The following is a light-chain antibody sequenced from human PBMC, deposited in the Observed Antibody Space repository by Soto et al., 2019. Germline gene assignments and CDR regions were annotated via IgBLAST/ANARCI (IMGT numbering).Light chain of an antibody. CDR3: SSYAGNNNLV. Sequence: QSVLTQPPSASGSPGQSVTLSCTGTSSDVGAYNYVSWYQQHPGKAPKLVIYEVSKRPSGVPDRFSGSQSGNTASLTVSGLQAEDEADYYCSSYAGNNNLVFGGGTKLTV. CDR1: SSDVGAYNY. CDR2: EVS. V-gene: IGLV2-8*01. J-gene: IGLJ3*02.